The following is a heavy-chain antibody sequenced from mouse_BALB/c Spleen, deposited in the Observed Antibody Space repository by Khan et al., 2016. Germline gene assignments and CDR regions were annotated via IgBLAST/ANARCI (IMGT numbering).Heavy chain of an antibody. CDR3: TRGEYGGGYFDY. Sequence: EVQLQESGPGLVKPSPSLSLTCTVTGYSITSDYAWNWIRQFPGNKLEWMGYLSYSGSTSYNPYLKSRIPITRDTSKNQFFLQLNSVPTEDPATYYSTRGEYGGGYFDYWGQGTTLTVSS. J-gene: IGHJ2*01. V-gene: IGHV3-2*02. D-gene: IGHD1-1*01. CDR1: GYSITSDYA. CDR2: LSYSGST.